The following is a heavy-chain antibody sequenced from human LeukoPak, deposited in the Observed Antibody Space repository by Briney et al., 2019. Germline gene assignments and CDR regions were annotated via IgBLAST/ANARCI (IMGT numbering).Heavy chain of an antibody. CDR1: GFIFSNYE. CDR3: ARAGGLLWFGEVLESSDAFHI. J-gene: IGHJ3*02. V-gene: IGHV3-48*02. CDR2: ISSGSSTI. Sequence: GGSLRLSCAASGFIFSNYEMNWVRQAPGKGLEWVSYISSGSSTIYYADSVKGRFTISRDNAKNSLYLQVNSLRDEDTAVYYCARAGGLLWFGEVLESSDAFHIWGQGTMVTVSS. D-gene: IGHD3-10*01.